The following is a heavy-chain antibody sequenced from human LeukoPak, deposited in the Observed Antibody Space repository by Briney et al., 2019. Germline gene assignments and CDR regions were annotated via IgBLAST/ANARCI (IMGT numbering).Heavy chain of an antibody. CDR1: GGSFSGYY. CDR2: INHSGST. J-gene: IGHJ4*02. D-gene: IGHD7-27*01. Sequence: SETLSLTCAVYGGSFSGYYWCWIRQPPGKGLEWIGEINHSGSTNYNPSLKSRVTISVDTSKNQFSLKLSSVTAADTAVYYCARKHWGSEYWGQGTLVTVSS. V-gene: IGHV4-34*01. CDR3: ARKHWGSEY.